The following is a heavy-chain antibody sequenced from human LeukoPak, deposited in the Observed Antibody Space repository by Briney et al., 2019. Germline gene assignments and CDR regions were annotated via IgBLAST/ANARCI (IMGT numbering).Heavy chain of an antibody. CDR2: INSSGGTI. D-gene: IGHD3-3*01. CDR3: ARPPSITNPYYRMDV. V-gene: IGHV3-48*03. CDR1: GFIFSSYD. J-gene: IGHJ6*02. Sequence: GGSLRLSCAASGFIFSSYDMNWVRQAPGKGLEWVSYINSSGGTIYYTDSVKARFTISRDNAKNSLYLQRNSLRAEDTAVYYCARPPSITNPYYRMDVWGQGTTVTVSS.